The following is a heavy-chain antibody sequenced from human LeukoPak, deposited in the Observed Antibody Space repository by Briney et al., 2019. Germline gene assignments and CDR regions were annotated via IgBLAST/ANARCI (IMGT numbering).Heavy chain of an antibody. V-gene: IGHV1-18*01. D-gene: IGHD3-22*01. CDR1: GYTFTCYG. CDR2: ISAYNGNT. CDR3: ARAVNYDEALDFDY. Sequence: ASVKVSCKASGYTFTCYGISWVRQAPGQGLEWMGWISAYNGNTNYAQKLQGRVTMTTDTSTSTAYMELRSLRSDDTAVYYCARAVNYDEALDFDYWGQGTLVTVSS. J-gene: IGHJ4*02.